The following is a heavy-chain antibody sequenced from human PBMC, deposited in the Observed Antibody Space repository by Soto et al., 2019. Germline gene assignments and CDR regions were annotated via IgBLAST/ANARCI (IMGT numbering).Heavy chain of an antibody. CDR2: ISAYNGNT. J-gene: IGHJ5*02. CDR3: ARAIVSSSGSSFNWFDP. CDR1: GYTFTSYG. D-gene: IGHD3-10*01. Sequence: QVQLVQSGAEVKKPGASVKVSCKASGYTFTSYGISWVRQAPGQGLEWMGWISAYNGNTNYAQRHQGRVTMTTDTNTSTAYMELRSLRSDDTAVYYCARAIVSSSGSSFNWFDPWGQGTLVTVSS. V-gene: IGHV1-18*01.